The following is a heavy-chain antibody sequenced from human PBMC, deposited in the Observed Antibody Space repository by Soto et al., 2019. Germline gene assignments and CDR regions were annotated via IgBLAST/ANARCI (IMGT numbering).Heavy chain of an antibody. D-gene: IGHD2-2*01. CDR1: RFTFISYA. CDR2: ISVSGGST. CDR3: AKDGYSITRNKPLDY. V-gene: IGHV3-23*01. J-gene: IGHJ4*02. Sequence: PWGSLRLSCAASRFTFISYAIFWCRHSPFKGLEWVSSISVSGGSTYYADSVKGRFTISRDNSKNTLYLQMNSLRAEDTAVYYCAKDGYSITRNKPLDYWGQGTLVTVSS.